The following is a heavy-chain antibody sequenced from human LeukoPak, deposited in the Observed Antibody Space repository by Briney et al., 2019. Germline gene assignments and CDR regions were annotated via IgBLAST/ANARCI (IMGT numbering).Heavy chain of an antibody. V-gene: IGHV3-21*01. CDR3: ARVAGPTGGY. J-gene: IGHJ4*02. CDR2: ISSSSSYI. Sequence: GGSLRLSCAASGFTVSSYSMNWVRQAPGKGLEWVSSISSSSSYIYYADSVKGRFTISRDNAKNSLYLQMNSLRAEDTAVYYCARVAGPTGGYWGQGTLVTVSS. CDR1: GFTVSSYS. D-gene: IGHD1-14*01.